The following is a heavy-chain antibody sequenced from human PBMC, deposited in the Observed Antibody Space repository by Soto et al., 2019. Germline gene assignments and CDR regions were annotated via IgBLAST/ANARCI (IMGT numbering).Heavy chain of an antibody. J-gene: IGHJ4*02. D-gene: IGHD2-15*01. CDR3: AKAQGGSYFDY. CDR2: IKQDGSEK. Sequence: GGSLRLSCAASGFTFSSYWMSWVRQAPGKGLEWVANIKQDGSEKYYVDSVKGRFTISRDNAKNSLYPQMNNLRAEDTAVYYCAKAQGGSYFDYWGQGTLVTVSS. V-gene: IGHV3-7*03. CDR1: GFTFSSYW.